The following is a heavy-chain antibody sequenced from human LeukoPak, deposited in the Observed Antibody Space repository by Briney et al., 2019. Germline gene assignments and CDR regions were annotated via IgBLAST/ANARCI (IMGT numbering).Heavy chain of an antibody. J-gene: IGHJ4*02. CDR3: ARIEGNGDYHY. V-gene: IGHV1-69*04. Sequence: SVKVSCKASGGTFSSYAISWVRQAPGQGLEWMGRIIPILGIANYAQKFQGRVTITADKSTSTAYMELSSLRSEDTAVYYCARIEGNGDYHYWGQGTLVTVSS. CDR2: IIPILGIA. D-gene: IGHD4-17*01. CDR1: GGTFSSYA.